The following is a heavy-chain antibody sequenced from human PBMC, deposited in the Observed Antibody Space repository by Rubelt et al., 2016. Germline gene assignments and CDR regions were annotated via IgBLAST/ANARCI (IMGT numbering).Heavy chain of an antibody. CDR3: ARKEGPTDHYYYGMDV. V-gene: IGHV3-48*04. CDR1: GLTFSDYS. D-gene: IGHD4-11*01. Sequence: EVQLVESGGGLVQPGGSLRLSCAASGLTFSDYSMNWVRQAPGRGLEWISYISSSSSSIYYADSVKGGFTISRDNAKNSLYLQLNSRGAEDTAVYYGARKEGPTDHYYYGMDVWGRGTTVTVSS. J-gene: IGHJ6*02. CDR2: ISSSSSSI.